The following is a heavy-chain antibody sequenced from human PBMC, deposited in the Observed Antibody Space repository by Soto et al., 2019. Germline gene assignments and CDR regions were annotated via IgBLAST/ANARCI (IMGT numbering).Heavy chain of an antibody. D-gene: IGHD6-25*01. V-gene: IGHV4-59*01. CDR3: ARALDPVAARYYYALDV. CDR1: GASISRYY. J-gene: IGHJ6*02. Sequence: SETLSLTCTVSGASISRYYWSWIRQTPGKGPEWIGYFYYSGSTNYNPSLKGRVSMSEDTSRNQFSLRLRSVTAADSAVYYCARALDPVAARYYYALDVWGQGTSVTVSS. CDR2: FYYSGST.